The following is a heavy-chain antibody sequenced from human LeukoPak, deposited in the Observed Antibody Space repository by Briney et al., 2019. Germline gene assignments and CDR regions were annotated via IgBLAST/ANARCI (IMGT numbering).Heavy chain of an antibody. CDR3: ARCGYYYDSSGYSYYMGV. J-gene: IGHJ6*03. CDR2: IYYSGST. Sequence: KPSETLSLTCTVSGGSISSHYWSWIRQPPGKGLEWIGYIYYSGSTNYNPSLKSRVTISVDTSKNQFSLKLSSVTAADTAVYYCARCGYYYDSSGYSYYMGVWGKGTTVTVSS. D-gene: IGHD3-22*01. CDR1: GGSISSHY. V-gene: IGHV4-59*11.